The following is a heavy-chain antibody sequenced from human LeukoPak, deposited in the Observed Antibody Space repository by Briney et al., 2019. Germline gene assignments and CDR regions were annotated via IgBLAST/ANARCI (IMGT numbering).Heavy chain of an antibody. Sequence: GFLRLSCAASEFTFDNYAMSWVRQAPGKGLEWVSVISGSGYYSYYADSVKGRFTVSRDNSKTTLYLQMNSLRADDTAVYYCAKGGPTGSNYFDFWGQGTLVTVSS. CDR3: AKGGPTGSNYFDF. CDR2: ISGSGYYS. D-gene: IGHD1-26*01. V-gene: IGHV3-23*01. CDR1: EFTFDNYA. J-gene: IGHJ4*02.